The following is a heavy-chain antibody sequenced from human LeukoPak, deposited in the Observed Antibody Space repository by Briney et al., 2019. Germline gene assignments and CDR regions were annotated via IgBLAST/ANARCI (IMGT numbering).Heavy chain of an antibody. CDR1: GFTFSSYA. V-gene: IGHV3-23*01. CDR3: AKDPDVVSSGWYRFYFDY. D-gene: IGHD6-19*01. Sequence: GGSLRLSCAASGFTFSSYAMSWVRQAPGKGLEWVSAISGSGGSTYYADSVKGRFTISRDNSKNTLYLQMNSLRAEDTAVYYCAKDPDVVSSGWYRFYFDYWGQGTLVTVSS. CDR2: ISGSGGST. J-gene: IGHJ4*02.